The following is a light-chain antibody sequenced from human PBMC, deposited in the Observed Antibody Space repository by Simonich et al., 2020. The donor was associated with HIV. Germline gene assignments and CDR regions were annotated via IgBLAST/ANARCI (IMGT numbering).Light chain of an antibody. V-gene: IGKV1-5*03. CDR2: KAS. Sequence: DIQMTQSPSTLSASVGDRVTITCRASQSISSWLTWYQQKPGKAPKLLIYKASSLESGVPSRFSGRGSGTEFTLTISSLQPDDFATYYCQQSYSTPRTFGQGTKLEIK. CDR1: QSISSW. CDR3: QQSYSTPRT. J-gene: IGKJ2*01.